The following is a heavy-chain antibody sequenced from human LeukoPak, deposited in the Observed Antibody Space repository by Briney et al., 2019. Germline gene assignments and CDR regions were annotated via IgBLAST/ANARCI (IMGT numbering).Heavy chain of an antibody. V-gene: IGHV4-34*01. CDR3: AREHLGYSSDYGMDV. J-gene: IGHJ6*02. CDR2: INHSGST. Sequence: SETLSLTCAVYGGSFSGYYWSWIRQPPGKGLEWIGEINHSGSTNYNPSLKSRVTISVDTSKNQFSLKLSSVTAADTAVYYCAREHLGYSSDYGMDVWGQGTTVTVSS. D-gene: IGHD5-18*01. CDR1: GGSFSGYY.